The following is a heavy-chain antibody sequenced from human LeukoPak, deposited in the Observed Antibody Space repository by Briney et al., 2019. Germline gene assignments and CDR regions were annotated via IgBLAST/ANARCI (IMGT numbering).Heavy chain of an antibody. D-gene: IGHD1-26*01. Sequence: SQTLSLTCTVSGGSISSGSYYWSWIRQPAGMGLEWIGRIYTSGRTNYNPSLKSRVTISVDTSKNQFSQQLSSVTAADTAVYYCARERGTELLDVSFDYWGQGTLVTVSS. V-gene: IGHV4-61*02. CDR2: IYTSGRT. J-gene: IGHJ4*02. CDR3: ARERGTELLDVSFDY. CDR1: GGSISSGSYY.